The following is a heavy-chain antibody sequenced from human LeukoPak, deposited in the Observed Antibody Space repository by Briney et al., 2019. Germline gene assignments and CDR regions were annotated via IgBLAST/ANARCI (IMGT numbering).Heavy chain of an antibody. D-gene: IGHD6-13*01. Sequence: SETLSLTCTVTGGXISSYYWSWIRQPPGKGLEWIGYIYYTGSTNYNPSLKSRVTISVDTSKNQFSLKLSSVTAADTAVYYCARQQLSQLYYFDNWGQGTLVTVSS. CDR1: GGXISSYY. J-gene: IGHJ4*02. V-gene: IGHV4-59*01. CDR2: IYYTGST. CDR3: ARQQLSQLYYFDN.